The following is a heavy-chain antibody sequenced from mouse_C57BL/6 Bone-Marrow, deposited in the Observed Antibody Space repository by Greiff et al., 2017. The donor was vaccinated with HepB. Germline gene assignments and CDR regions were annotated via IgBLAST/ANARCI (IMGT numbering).Heavy chain of an antibody. D-gene: IGHD1-1*01. CDR2: ISYSGST. V-gene: IGHV3-1*01. CDR3: ARDYYYGSALD. J-gene: IGHJ3*01. Sequence: EVKLQESGPGMVKPSQSLSLTCTVTGYSITSGYDWHWIRHFPGNKLEWMGYISYSGSTNYNPSLKSRISITHDTSKNHFFLKLNSVTTEDTATYYCARDYYYGSALDWGQGTLVTVSA. CDR1: GYSITSGYD.